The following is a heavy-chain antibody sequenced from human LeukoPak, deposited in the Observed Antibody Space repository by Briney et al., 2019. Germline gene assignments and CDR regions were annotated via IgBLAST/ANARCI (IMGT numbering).Heavy chain of an antibody. CDR3: AKDRGWLRNFYYFDY. D-gene: IGHD5-12*01. J-gene: IGHJ4*02. CDR2: ISSNGGST. V-gene: IGHV3-64*01. CDR1: GFTFSTYA. Sequence: GGSLRLSCAASGFTFSTYAMHWVRQAPGKGLEYVSSISSNGGSTYYANSVKDRFTISRDNSKNTLYLQMGSLRVEDMAVYYCAKDRGWLRNFYYFDYWGQGTLVTVSS.